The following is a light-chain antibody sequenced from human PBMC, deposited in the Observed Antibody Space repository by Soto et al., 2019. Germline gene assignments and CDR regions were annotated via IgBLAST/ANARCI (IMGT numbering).Light chain of an antibody. Sequence: EIVMTQSPATLSVSPGERATLSCRASQSVSSSLAWYQQKPGQAPRLLIYGASTRATGIPARFSGSGSGTAFTRTISSRQSEDFATYYCQQSSRTAPVTFGGGTKVEIK. CDR3: QQSSRTAPVT. CDR2: GAS. V-gene: IGKV3-15*01. J-gene: IGKJ4*01. CDR1: QSVSSS.